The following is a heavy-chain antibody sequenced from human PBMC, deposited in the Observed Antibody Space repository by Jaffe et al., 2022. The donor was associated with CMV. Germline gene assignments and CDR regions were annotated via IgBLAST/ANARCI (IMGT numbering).Heavy chain of an antibody. V-gene: IGHV3-15*01. CDR2: IKSKTDGGTT. J-gene: IGHJ3*02. D-gene: IGHD3-22*01. Sequence: EVQLVESGGGLVKPGGSLRLSCAASGFTFSNAWMSWVRQAPGKGLEWVGRIKSKTDGGTTDYAAPVKGRFTISRDDSKNTLYLQMNSLKTEDTAVYYCTTATDYYDSSGYYFDAFDIWGQGTMVTVSS. CDR3: TTATDYYDSSGYYFDAFDI. CDR1: GFTFSNAW.